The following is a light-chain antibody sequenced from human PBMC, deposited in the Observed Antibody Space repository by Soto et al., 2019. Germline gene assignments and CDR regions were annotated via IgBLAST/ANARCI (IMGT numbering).Light chain of an antibody. J-gene: IGLJ1*01. CDR1: SSDVGGYNY. CDR3: SSYRTSNTRQIV. V-gene: IGLV2-14*01. Sequence: QSVLTQPPSASGSPGQSVTISCTGTSSDVGGYNYVSWYQQHPGKAPKLMIYDVSNRPSGVSNRLSGSKSGNTASLSISGLQPEDEADYYCSSYRTSNTRQIVCGTGTKVTVL. CDR2: DVS.